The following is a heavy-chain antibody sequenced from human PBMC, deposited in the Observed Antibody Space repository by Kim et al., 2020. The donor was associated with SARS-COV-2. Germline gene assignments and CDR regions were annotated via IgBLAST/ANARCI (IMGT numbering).Heavy chain of an antibody. CDR1: GFTFSSYS. V-gene: IGHV3-48*02. D-gene: IGHD3-22*01. CDR2: ISSSSSTI. J-gene: IGHJ6*02. Sequence: GGSLRLSCAASGFTFSSYSMNWVRQAPGKGLEWVSYISSSSSTIYYADSVKGRFTISRDNAKNSLYLQMNSLRDEDTAVYYCARYGASSGYHPSGPDVYPMDVWGQGTTVTVSS. CDR3: ARYGASSGYHPSGPDVYPMDV.